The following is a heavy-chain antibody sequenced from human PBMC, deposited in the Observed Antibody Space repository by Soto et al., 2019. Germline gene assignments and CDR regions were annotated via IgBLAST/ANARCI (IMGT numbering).Heavy chain of an antibody. CDR1: GFSFSGSA. Sequence: QLVESGGALVQPGESLKLSCAASGFSFSGSAIQWVRQAPGKGLEWVGRIRTDANTYATAYAASVTGRFTISRDDSRNTAYPQLHSLTTEDTAVYFCTRRQFSYFGLDVWCQGTTVIVSS. CDR2: IRTDANTYAT. CDR3: TRRQFSYFGLDV. V-gene: IGHV3-73*02. J-gene: IGHJ6*02.